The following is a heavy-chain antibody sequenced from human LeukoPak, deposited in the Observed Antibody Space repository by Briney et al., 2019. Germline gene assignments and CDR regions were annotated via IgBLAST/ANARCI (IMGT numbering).Heavy chain of an antibody. V-gene: IGHV1-18*01. Sequence: ASVKVSCKASGYIFSNFAMTWVRQAPGQGLEWMGWISAYNGNTNYAQKLQGRVTMTTDTSTSTAYMELRSLRSDDTAVYYCARAVVVTKGFDYWGQGTLVTVSS. CDR2: ISAYNGNT. CDR3: ARAVVVTKGFDY. J-gene: IGHJ4*02. CDR1: GYIFSNFA. D-gene: IGHD2-21*02.